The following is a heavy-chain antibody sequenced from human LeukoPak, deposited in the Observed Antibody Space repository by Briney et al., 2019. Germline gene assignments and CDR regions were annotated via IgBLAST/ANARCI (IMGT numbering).Heavy chain of an antibody. Sequence: GGSLRLSCAASGFTFVANAMSWVRQAPGKGPEWVSTISYYTGAFTYYADSVRGRFTISRDNSRKTLYLQVNSLRAEDTAVYYCAKMFLLRRLGYYFDYWGRGTLVTVSS. V-gene: IGHV3-23*01. J-gene: IGHJ4*02. CDR2: ISYYTGAFT. CDR3: AKMFLLRRLGYYFDY. CDR1: GFTFVANA. D-gene: IGHD3-3*01.